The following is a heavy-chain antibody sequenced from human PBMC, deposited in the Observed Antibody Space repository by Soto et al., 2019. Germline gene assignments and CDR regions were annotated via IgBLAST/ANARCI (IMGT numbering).Heavy chain of an antibody. J-gene: IGHJ5*02. CDR3: ARESGRPYGDYLRYNWLDP. V-gene: IGHV3-30-3*01. D-gene: IGHD4-17*01. CDR1: GFVFSSYA. CDR2: ISYDGSIK. Sequence: QVQLVDSGGGVVQPGRSLRLSCAASGFVFSSYAMHWVRQAPGKGLEWVTAISYDGSIKYYADSVKGRLTISRDNSMTALLIQRNSLRDEDTSVYYCARESGRPYGDYLRYNWLDPWCQGALVTVSS.